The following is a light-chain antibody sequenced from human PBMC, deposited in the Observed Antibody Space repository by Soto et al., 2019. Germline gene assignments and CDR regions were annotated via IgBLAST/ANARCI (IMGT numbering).Light chain of an antibody. CDR1: SSDVGGYKY. CDR3: SSHTSSSTLV. J-gene: IGLJ2*01. CDR2: EVS. Sequence: QSVLTQPASVSGSPGQSIAISCTGTSSDVGGYKYVSWYQQHPGKAPKLMIYEVSNRPSGVSNRFSGSKSGNTASLTISGVQTEDEADYYCSSHTSSSTLVFGGGTQLTVL. V-gene: IGLV2-14*01.